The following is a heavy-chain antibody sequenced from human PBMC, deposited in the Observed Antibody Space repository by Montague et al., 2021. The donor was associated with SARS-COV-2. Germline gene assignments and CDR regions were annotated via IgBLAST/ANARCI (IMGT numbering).Heavy chain of an antibody. D-gene: IGHD3-22*01. CDR1: GFTFSNYA. CDR3: ARDNYYYDTSGYPDY. CDR2: FSGSGGST. V-gene: IGHV3-23*01. J-gene: IGHJ4*02. Sequence: SLRLSCAASGFTFSNYAMSWVRQAPGKGLEWVSAFSGSGGSTYYADSVKGRFTISRDNSKNTLYLQMNSLRAEDTAVYYCARDNYYYDTSGYPDYWGQGTLVTVSS.